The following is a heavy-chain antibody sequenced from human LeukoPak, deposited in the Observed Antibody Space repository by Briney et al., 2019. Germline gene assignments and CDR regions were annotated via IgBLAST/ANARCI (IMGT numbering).Heavy chain of an antibody. CDR1: GGSISRYH. J-gene: IGHJ4*02. CDR2: IHHTGST. V-gene: IGHV4-59*08. Sequence: PSETLSLTCTVSGGSISRYHWSWVRQPPGKGLEWIGYIHHTGSTNFNPSLKSRVTMSVDTSENQFSLQLSSVTAAGTALYYCATHDGSSWFYFDYWSQGTLVTVSS. D-gene: IGHD6-13*01. CDR3: ATHDGSSWFYFDY.